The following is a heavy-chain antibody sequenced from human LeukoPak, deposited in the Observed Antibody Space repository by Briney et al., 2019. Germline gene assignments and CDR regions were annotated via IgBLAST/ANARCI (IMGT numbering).Heavy chain of an antibody. D-gene: IGHD6-13*01. CDR2: IRYDGSNK. Sequence: GGSLRLSCAASGFTFSSYAMHWVRQAPGKGLEWVAFIRYDGSNKYYADSVKGRFTISRDNSKNTLYLQMNSLRAEDTAVYYCAKDGTYSSSPWYFDYWGQGTLVTVSS. J-gene: IGHJ4*02. CDR3: AKDGTYSSSPWYFDY. CDR1: GFTFSSYA. V-gene: IGHV3-30*02.